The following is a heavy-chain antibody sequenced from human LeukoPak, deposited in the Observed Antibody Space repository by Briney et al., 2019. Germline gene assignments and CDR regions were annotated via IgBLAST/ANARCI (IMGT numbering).Heavy chain of an antibody. Sequence: ASVKVSCKASGYTFTSYYMNWVRQAPGQGLEWMGIINPSGGSTSYAQKFQGRVTMTRDTSTSTVYMELSSLRSEDTAVYYCARDQEEGGDPYWYFDLWGRGTLVTVSS. CDR1: GYTFTSYY. CDR3: ARDQEEGGDPYWYFDL. D-gene: IGHD4-17*01. CDR2: INPSGGST. J-gene: IGHJ2*01. V-gene: IGHV1-46*01.